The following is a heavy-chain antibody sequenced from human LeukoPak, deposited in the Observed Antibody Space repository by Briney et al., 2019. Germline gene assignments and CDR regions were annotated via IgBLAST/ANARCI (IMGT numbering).Heavy chain of an antibody. V-gene: IGHV1-69*04. D-gene: IGHD3-9*01. CDR2: MIPILGIA. CDR1: GGTFSSYA. Sequence: ASVKLSCNASGGTFSSYAISWVRQAPGQGLGWMGRMIPILGIANYAQKFQGRVTITADKSTSTAYMELSSLRAEDTAVYYCAMGDIFTGYNIDYYYYCGMDVWGQGTTVTVSS. J-gene: IGHJ6*02. CDR3: AMGDIFTGYNIDYYYYCGMDV.